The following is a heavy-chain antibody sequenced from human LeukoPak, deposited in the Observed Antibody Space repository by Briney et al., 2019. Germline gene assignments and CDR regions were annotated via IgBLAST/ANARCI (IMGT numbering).Heavy chain of an antibody. Sequence: SQTLSLTCTVSGGSISSGGYYWSWIRQHPGQGLEWIGYIYYSGSTYYNPSLKSRVTISVDTSKNQFSLKLSSVTAADTAVYYCARDFRYCSGGSCYASYYFDYWGQGTLVTVSS. CDR2: IYYSGST. V-gene: IGHV4-31*03. CDR3: ARDFRYCSGGSCYASYYFDY. D-gene: IGHD2-15*01. J-gene: IGHJ4*02. CDR1: GGSISSGGYY.